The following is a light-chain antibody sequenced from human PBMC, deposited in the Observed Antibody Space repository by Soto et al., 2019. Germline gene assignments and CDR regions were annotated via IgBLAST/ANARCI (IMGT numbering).Light chain of an antibody. CDR2: AAS. CDR1: HNTRGY. J-gene: IGKJ1*01. Sequence: DIQMTQSPSSLSASVRDRVTITCRASHNTRGYLNWYQQKPGKAPKLLIYAASNLQSGIPSRFSGSGSETDFTLTISSLQPEDFVTYYCQQSYSTPWTFGQGTKVDIK. V-gene: IGKV1-39*01. CDR3: QQSYSTPWT.